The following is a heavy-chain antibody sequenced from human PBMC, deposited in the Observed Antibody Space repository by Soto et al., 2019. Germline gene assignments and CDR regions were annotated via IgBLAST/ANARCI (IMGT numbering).Heavy chain of an antibody. CDR1: GYTFSTYA. Sequence: ASVKVSCKASGYTFSTYAIHWVRQAPGQSLEWMGWLNGGTGQTRYSQRFQDRVTITRDTSASTAYMEVSSLRPEDTAVYYCARLEIFGVLITNYYYYGMDVWGQGITVTVSS. CDR2: LNGGTGQT. D-gene: IGHD3-3*01. J-gene: IGHJ6*02. V-gene: IGHV1-3*01. CDR3: ARLEIFGVLITNYYYYGMDV.